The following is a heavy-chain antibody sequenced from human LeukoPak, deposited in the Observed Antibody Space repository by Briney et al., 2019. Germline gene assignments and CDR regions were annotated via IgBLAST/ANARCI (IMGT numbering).Heavy chain of an antibody. J-gene: IGHJ4*02. V-gene: IGHV1-46*01. CDR3: ARDRKQELYFDY. Sequence: GASVKVSCKAPGYTFTSYYMHWVRQAPGQGLEWMGIINPSGGSTSYAQKFQGRVTMTRDTSTSTVYMELSSLRSEDTAVYYCARDRKQELYFDYWGQGTLVTVSS. CDR2: INPSGGST. CDR1: GYTFTSYY. D-gene: IGHD1-7*01.